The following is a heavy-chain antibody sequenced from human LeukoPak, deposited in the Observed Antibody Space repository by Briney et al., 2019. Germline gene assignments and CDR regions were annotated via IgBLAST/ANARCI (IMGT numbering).Heavy chain of an antibody. Sequence: GGSLRLSCAASGFTFSSYSMNWVRQAPGKGLEWVSSIGSSSSYIYYADSMKGRFTISRDDAKNSLYLQMNSLRAEDTAVYYCARQHRRLRDNYYDSSGYSSDGYFDYWGQGILVAVSS. CDR3: ARQHRRLRDNYYDSSGYSSDGYFDY. J-gene: IGHJ4*02. CDR1: GFTFSSYS. CDR2: IGSSSSYI. D-gene: IGHD3-22*01. V-gene: IGHV3-21*01.